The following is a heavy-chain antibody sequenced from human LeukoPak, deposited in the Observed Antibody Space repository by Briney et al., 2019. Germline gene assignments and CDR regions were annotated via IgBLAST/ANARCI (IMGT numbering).Heavy chain of an antibody. J-gene: IGHJ4*02. Sequence: TGGSLRLPCAASGFTFSSYEMNWVRQAPGKGLEWVSYISSSGSTIYYADSVKGRFTISRDNAKNSLYLQMNSLRAEDTAVYYCARGKYYGSGNFDYWGQGTLVTVSS. CDR2: ISSSGSTI. D-gene: IGHD3-10*01. CDR3: ARGKYYGSGNFDY. CDR1: GFTFSSYE. V-gene: IGHV3-48*03.